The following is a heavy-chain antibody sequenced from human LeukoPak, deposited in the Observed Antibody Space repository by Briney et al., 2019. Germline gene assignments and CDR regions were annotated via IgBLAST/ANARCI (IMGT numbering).Heavy chain of an antibody. V-gene: IGHV3-49*03. CDR2: IRSKAYGETA. CDR1: GFTFSSYA. Sequence: GGSLRLSCAASGFTFSSYAMSWIRQAPGKGLEGVGFIRSKAYGETADYAASVKGRFTISRDDSKAIAYLQMNSLKTEDTAVYHCTRDRGAYNLYDYWGQGTLVTVSS. CDR3: TRDRGAYNLYDY. J-gene: IGHJ4*02. D-gene: IGHD1-1*01.